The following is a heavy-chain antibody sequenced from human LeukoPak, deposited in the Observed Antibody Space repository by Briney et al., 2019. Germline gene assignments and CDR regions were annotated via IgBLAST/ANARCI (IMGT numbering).Heavy chain of an antibody. CDR3: ARSLWNHFDY. CDR2: TYYRSKWFN. Sequence: KPSQTLSLTCAISGDSVSSNSAAWNWIRQFPSRGLEWLGRTYYRSKWFNDYAVSVKSRMTINPDTSKNQFSLQLNSVTPEDTAVYYCARSLWNHFDYWGQGTLVTVSS. J-gene: IGHJ4*02. V-gene: IGHV6-1*01. CDR1: GDSVSSNSAA. D-gene: IGHD3-3*01.